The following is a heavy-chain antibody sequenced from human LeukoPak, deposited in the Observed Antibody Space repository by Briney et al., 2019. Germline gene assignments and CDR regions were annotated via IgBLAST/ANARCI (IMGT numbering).Heavy chain of an antibody. CDR1: GFTFSNYA. CDR2: ISGNGGGT. V-gene: IGHV3-23*01. CDR3: AKSMATVTRGYYYYGMDV. J-gene: IGHJ6*04. D-gene: IGHD4-17*01. Sequence: GGSLRLSCAASGFTFSNYAMSWVRQAPGKGLEWVSVISGNGGGTLYADSVKGRFTISRDNSKTTLSLQMNSLRAEDTAVYYCAKSMATVTRGYYYYGMDVWGKGITVTVSS.